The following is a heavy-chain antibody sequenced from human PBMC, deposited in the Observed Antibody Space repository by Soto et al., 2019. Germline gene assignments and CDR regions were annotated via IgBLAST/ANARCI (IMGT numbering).Heavy chain of an antibody. J-gene: IGHJ6*02. Sequence: GASVKVSCRASGYTFTCYYMHWVRQAPGQGLEWMGIINPSGGSTSYAQKFQGRVTMTRDTSTSTVYMELSSLRSEDTAVYYCARGLQGSSWPDYGMDVWGQGTTVTVSS. D-gene: IGHD6-13*01. CDR3: ARGLQGSSWPDYGMDV. CDR2: INPSGGST. CDR1: GYTFTCYY. V-gene: IGHV1-46*01.